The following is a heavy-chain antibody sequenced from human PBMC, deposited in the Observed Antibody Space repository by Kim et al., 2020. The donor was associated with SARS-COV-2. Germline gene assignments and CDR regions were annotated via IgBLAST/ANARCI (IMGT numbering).Heavy chain of an antibody. J-gene: IGHJ1*01. V-gene: IGHV3-21*06. Sequence: GGSLRLSCAASGFTFSSYSMNWVRQAPGKGLEWVSSISSSSSFIYYADSVKGRFTISRDNAKHSLYLQISSLRAEDTAVYYCARVPSGSYGFFQHWGQGTLVTVSS. CDR1: GFTFSSYS. CDR2: ISSSSSFI. CDR3: ARVPSGSYGFFQH. D-gene: IGHD1-26*01.